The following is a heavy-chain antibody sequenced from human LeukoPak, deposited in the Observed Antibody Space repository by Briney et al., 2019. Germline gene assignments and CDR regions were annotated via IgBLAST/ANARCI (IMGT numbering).Heavy chain of an antibody. CDR2: IHHSGST. D-gene: IGHD1-26*01. CDR1: VGSISTNNW. Sequence: SETLSLTCAVSVGSISTNNWWTWVRQPPGKGLEWIGEIHHSGSTDYNPSLKSRVTISPDKSKNQFSLTLTSVTAADTAVYFCARAPLSGTYYTDAFDIWGQGTMVTVSS. V-gene: IGHV4-4*02. CDR3: ARAPLSGTYYTDAFDI. J-gene: IGHJ3*02.